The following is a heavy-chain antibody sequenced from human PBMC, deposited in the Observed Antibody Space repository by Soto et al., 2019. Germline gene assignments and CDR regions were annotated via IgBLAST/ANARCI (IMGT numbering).Heavy chain of an antibody. V-gene: IGHV4-39*01. CDR1: GDCISNRRFY. CDR2: IYHTGNA. D-gene: IGHD3-22*01. Sequence: SETLSLTRRVCGDCISNRRFYRDWIRQPPGEGLEWIGSIYHTGNAYYNPSLKSRVTISVDTSKNQFSLKLTSVTAADAALYYCARDFFDSSDYTTNCFDPWGQGTLVTYSS. J-gene: IGHJ5*02. CDR3: ARDFFDSSDYTTNCFDP.